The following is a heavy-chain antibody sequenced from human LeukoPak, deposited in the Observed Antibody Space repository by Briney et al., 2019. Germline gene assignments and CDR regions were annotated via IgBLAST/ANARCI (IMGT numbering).Heavy chain of an antibody. CDR3: ARVSYSSGWYGNYYYYGMDV. CDR1: GYTFTSYY. CDR2: INPSGGST. D-gene: IGHD6-19*01. J-gene: IGHJ6*02. Sequence: AASVKVSCKASGYTFTSYYMHWVRQAPGQGLEWMGIINPSGGSTSYAQKFQGRVTMTRDTSTSTVYMELSSLRSEDTAVYYCARVSYSSGWYGNYYYYGMDVWGQGTTVTVSS. V-gene: IGHV1-46*01.